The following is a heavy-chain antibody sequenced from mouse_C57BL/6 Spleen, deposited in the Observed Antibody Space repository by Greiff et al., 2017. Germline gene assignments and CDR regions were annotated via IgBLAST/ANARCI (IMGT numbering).Heavy chain of an antibody. CDR3: ARELGRVYYFDY. J-gene: IGHJ2*01. V-gene: IGHV5-4*01. D-gene: IGHD4-1*01. CDR1: GFTFSSYA. CDR2: ISDGGSYT. Sequence: EVMLVESGGGLVKPGGSLKLPCAASGFTFSSYAMSWVRQTPEKRLEWVATISDGGSYTYYPDNVKGRFTISRDNAKNNLYLQMSHLKSEDTAMYYCARELGRVYYFDYWGQGTTLTVSS.